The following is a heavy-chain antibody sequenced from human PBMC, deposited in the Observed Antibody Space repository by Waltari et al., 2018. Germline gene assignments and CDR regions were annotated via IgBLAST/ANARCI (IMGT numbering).Heavy chain of an antibody. Sequence: VHLVESGGGLVRPRGSLRLSCEASGFNLHSFWMHWVRQAPGKGPQWVARISGDGAGTHYADSVRGRFTISRDNANNMVYLQMNSLSDDDTATYFCARASISRDTGNTFDSWGQGNLVTVSS. V-gene: IGHV3-74*01. J-gene: IGHJ4*02. CDR3: ARASISRDTGNTFDS. D-gene: IGHD5-18*01. CDR1: GFNLHSFW. CDR2: ISGDGAGT.